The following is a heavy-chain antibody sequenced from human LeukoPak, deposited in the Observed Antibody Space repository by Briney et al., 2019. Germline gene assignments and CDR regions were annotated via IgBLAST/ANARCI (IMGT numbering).Heavy chain of an antibody. CDR2: IYYSGSA. D-gene: IGHD5-18*01. V-gene: IGHV4-59*01. CDR3: ARDKQPGDN. J-gene: IGHJ4*02. Sequence: PSETLSLTCTVSGGXLSSYYWSWIRQPPGKGLEWIGYIYYSGSADYNPSLKSRVTISVDTSKNQFSLKLRSVTAADTAVYYCARDKQPGDNWGQGTLVTVSS. CDR1: GGXLSSYY.